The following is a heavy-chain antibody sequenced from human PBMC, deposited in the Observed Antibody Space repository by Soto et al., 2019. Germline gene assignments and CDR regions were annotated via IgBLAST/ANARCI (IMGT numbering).Heavy chain of an antibody. CDR2: IDPSDSYT. J-gene: IGHJ6*02. CDR3: ERQAPILTGYSLYYYSYGMDV. D-gene: IGHD3-9*01. CDR1: GYSFSGYW. V-gene: IGHV5-10-1*01. Sequence: GASLKISCKGSGYSFSGYWISWGRQMGGKGLEWMGRIDPSDSYTNYSPSFQGHVTISADKSISTAYLQWSSLNASDTAMYYCERQAPILTGYSLYYYSYGMDVWGQGTTVTVSS.